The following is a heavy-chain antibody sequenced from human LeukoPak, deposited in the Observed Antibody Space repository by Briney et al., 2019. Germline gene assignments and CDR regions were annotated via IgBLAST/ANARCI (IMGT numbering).Heavy chain of an antibody. V-gene: IGHV3-49*04. Sequence: PGRSLRLSCTTSGFNFGVHAMSWVRQAPGKGLEWVGLIRTKAYGVTLAYAASVKGRFIISRDDSQSIAYLQMNSLTIEDTAVYYCTRGSRPEGYFDYWGQGTLVTVSS. CDR3: TRGSRPEGYFDY. J-gene: IGHJ4*02. CDR1: GFNFGVHA. CDR2: IRTKAYGVTL.